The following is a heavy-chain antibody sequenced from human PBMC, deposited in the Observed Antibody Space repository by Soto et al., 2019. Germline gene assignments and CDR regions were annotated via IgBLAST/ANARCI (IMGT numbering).Heavy chain of an antibody. CDR2: IYPGDSDT. CDR1: GCSFSTNW. J-gene: IGHJ4*02. V-gene: IGHV5-51*01. Sequence: PGESLKISCKASGCSFSTNWIVWVRQMPGKGLEWMGIIYPGDSDTRYSPSFQGQVTISADKSISTAYLQWTSLKASDTAMYYWERPSSCVDHWGQGTLVTVSS. D-gene: IGHD6-19*01. CDR3: ERPSSCVDH.